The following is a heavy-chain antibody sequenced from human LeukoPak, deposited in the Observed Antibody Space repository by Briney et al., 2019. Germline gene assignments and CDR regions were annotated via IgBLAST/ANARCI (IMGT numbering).Heavy chain of an antibody. D-gene: IGHD3-22*01. Sequence: ASVKVSCTASGYTFTSYGISWVRQAPGQGLEWMGWISAYNGNTNYAQKLQGRVTMTTDTSTSTAYMELRSLRSDDTAVYYCARDGYYYDSSGYSQAADYWGQGTLVTVSS. J-gene: IGHJ4*02. V-gene: IGHV1-18*01. CDR2: ISAYNGNT. CDR3: ARDGYYYDSSGYSQAADY. CDR1: GYTFTSYG.